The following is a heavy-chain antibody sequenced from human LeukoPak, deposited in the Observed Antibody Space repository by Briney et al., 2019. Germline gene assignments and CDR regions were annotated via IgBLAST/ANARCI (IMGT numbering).Heavy chain of an antibody. V-gene: IGHV3-7*04. CDR2: IKQDGSEK. D-gene: IGHD2-15*01. CDR1: GFTFSSYW. Sequence: PGGSLRLSCAASGFTFSSYWMSWVRQAPGKGLEWVANIKQDGSEKYYVDSVKGRFTISRDNAKNSLYLQMNSLRAEDTAVYYCARLGVVVAATPPFDPWGQGTLVTVSS. CDR3: ARLGVVVAATPPFDP. J-gene: IGHJ5*02.